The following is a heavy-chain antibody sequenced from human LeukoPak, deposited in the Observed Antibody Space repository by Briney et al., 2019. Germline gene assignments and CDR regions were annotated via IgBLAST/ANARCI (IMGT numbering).Heavy chain of an antibody. CDR3: ARSPNSGYDPFDY. CDR2: IYYSGST. V-gene: IGHV4-59*01. D-gene: IGHD5-12*01. Sequence: SETLSLTCTVSGGSISSYDWSWIRQPPGKGLEWIGYIYYSGSTNYNPSLKSRVTISVDTSKNQFSLKLSSVTAADTAVYYCARSPNSGYDPFDYWGQGTLVTVSS. CDR1: GGSISSYD. J-gene: IGHJ4*02.